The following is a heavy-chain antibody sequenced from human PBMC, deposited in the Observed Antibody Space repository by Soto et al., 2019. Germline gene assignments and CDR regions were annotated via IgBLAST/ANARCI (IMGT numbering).Heavy chain of an antibody. V-gene: IGHV4-30-2*01. J-gene: IGHJ4*02. CDR1: GDSISRDGYS. CDR2: IYHSGAT. Sequence: QLQLQESGSGLVKPSQTLVLTCTVSGDSISRDGYSWSWIRQPPGKGLEWIGFIYHSGATYYNPSLKSRVTTSVDKSKNQFSLRLAYVSAADTAVYYCAREMSYYFDSWGQGTLVTVSS. CDR3: AREMSYYFDS.